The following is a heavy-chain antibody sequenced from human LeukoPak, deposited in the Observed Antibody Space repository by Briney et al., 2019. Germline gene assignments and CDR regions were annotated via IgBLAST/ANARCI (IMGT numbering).Heavy chain of an antibody. J-gene: IGHJ5*02. CDR1: GYSFTSYW. V-gene: IGHV5-51*01. CDR3: ARRVGSGWYGWFDP. D-gene: IGHD6-19*01. CDR2: IYPGDSDT. Sequence: GESLKTSCKGSGYSFTSYWIGWGRQMPGKGLEGMVIIYPGDSDTRYSPSFQGQVTISADKSISTAYLQWSSLKASDTAMYYCARRVGSGWYGWFDPWGQGTLVTVSS.